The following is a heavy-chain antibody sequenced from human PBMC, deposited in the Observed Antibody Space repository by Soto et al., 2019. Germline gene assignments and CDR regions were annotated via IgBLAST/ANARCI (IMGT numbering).Heavy chain of an antibody. J-gene: IGHJ3*02. CDR3: ARGGGVGVAGSAAFDM. D-gene: IGHD3-3*01. V-gene: IGHV1-2*02. CDR2: INPATGAA. CDR1: GYPVTAYY. Sequence: QLHLVQSGAVVKKPGASVTVSCSASGYPVTAYYMHWVRQAPGRGLEWMGGINPATGAAKYTQTFQGRVTMARDTSTSTGFMEPSGLTSEDTAGFYCARGGGVGVAGSAAFDMWGQGTLVTVSS.